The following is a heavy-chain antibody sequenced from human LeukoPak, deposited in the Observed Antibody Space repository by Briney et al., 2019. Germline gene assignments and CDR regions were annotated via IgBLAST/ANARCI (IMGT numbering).Heavy chain of an antibody. CDR2: INHSGST. D-gene: IGHD2-2*01. CDR3: ARGEFVVPAALDV. J-gene: IGHJ6*04. CDR1: GGSFSGYY. V-gene: IGHV4-34*01. Sequence: SETLSLTCAVYGGSFSGYYWSWIRQPPGKGLEWIGAINHSGSTNYNPSLKSRVTISVDTSKNQFSLKLSSVTAADMAVYYCARGEFVVPAALDVWGKGTTVTVSS.